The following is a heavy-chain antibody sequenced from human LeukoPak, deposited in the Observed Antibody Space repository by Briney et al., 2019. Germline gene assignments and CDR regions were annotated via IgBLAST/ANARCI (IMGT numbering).Heavy chain of an antibody. D-gene: IGHD2-21*02. J-gene: IGHJ3*02. V-gene: IGHV3-48*03. CDR1: GFTFSSYE. Sequence: PGGSLRLSCAASGFTFSSYEMNWVRQAPGNGLEWVSYISSSGSTIYYADSVKGRFTISRDNAQNSLYLQMNSLRAEDTAVYYCARDQGRFKDCGGDCYAAFDIWGQGTMVTVSS. CDR3: ARDQGRFKDCGGDCYAAFDI. CDR2: ISSSGSTI.